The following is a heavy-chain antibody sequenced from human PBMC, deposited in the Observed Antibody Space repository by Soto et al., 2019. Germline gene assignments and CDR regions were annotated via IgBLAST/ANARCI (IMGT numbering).Heavy chain of an antibody. CDR1: GYIFTSYG. CDR3: ARENSYYGSGTYYFYGMAV. Sequence: QVQLVQSEAEVKKPGASVKVSCKTSGYIFTSYGISWVRQAPGQGLEWMGWISTHNGNTNYAQKLQDRVTMTTDTSTSTAYMELRSLRSDDTAVYYCARENSYYGSGTYYFYGMAVWGHGTTVTVSS. D-gene: IGHD3-10*01. V-gene: IGHV1-18*01. CDR2: ISTHNGNT. J-gene: IGHJ6*02.